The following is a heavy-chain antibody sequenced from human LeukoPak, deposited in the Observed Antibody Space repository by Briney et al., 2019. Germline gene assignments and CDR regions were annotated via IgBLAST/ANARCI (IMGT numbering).Heavy chain of an antibody. V-gene: IGHV4-30-2*01. Sequence: SETLSLTCAVSGGSISSGGYSWSWTRQPPGKGLEWIGYIYHSGSTYYNPSLKSRVTISVDRSKNQFSLKLSSVTAADTAVYYCARASPGYDSSGYLQGYYYMDVWGKGTTVTVSS. CDR1: GGSISSGGYS. CDR2: IYHSGST. D-gene: IGHD3-22*01. J-gene: IGHJ6*03. CDR3: ARASPGYDSSGYLQGYYYMDV.